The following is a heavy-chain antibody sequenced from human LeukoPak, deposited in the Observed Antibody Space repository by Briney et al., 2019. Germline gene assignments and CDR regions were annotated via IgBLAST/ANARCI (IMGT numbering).Heavy chain of an antibody. CDR2: INPSGGST. Sequence: GASVKVSCKASGYTFTSYYMHWVRQAPGQGLEWMGIINPSGGSTSYAQKFQGRVTMTRDTSTSTVYMELSSLRSEDTAVYYCATVPGIYYDSSGPPGDYYYGMDVWGQGTTVTVSS. CDR1: GYTFTSYY. J-gene: IGHJ6*02. D-gene: IGHD3-22*01. CDR3: ATVPGIYYDSSGPPGDYYYGMDV. V-gene: IGHV1-46*01.